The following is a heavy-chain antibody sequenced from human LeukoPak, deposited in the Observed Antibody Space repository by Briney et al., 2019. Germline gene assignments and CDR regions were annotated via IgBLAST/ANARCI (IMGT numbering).Heavy chain of an antibody. J-gene: IGHJ4*02. CDR3: ARDSAYAY. CDR2: IDSDGNYT. V-gene: IGHV3-74*01. Sequence: GGSLRLSCAASGFTFSSYWMHWVRQAPGKGLVWVSRIDSDGNYTSYADSVKGRFTISRDSAKNTLYLRMNSLRAEDTAIYYCARDSAYAYWGQGTLVTVSS. CDR1: GFTFSSYW. D-gene: IGHD5-12*01.